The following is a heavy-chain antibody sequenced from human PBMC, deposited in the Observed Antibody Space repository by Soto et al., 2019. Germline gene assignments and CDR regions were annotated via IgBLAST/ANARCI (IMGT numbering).Heavy chain of an antibody. V-gene: IGHV3-21*01. CDR2: ISSSSSYI. Sequence: EVQLVESGGGLVKPGGSLRLSSAASGFTFSSYSMNWVRQAPGKGLEWVSSISSSSSYIYYADSVKGRFTISRGNSKNALYLQMNSLRAEDTAVYYCARRRLVINWGQGTLVTVSS. J-gene: IGHJ4*02. D-gene: IGHD3-9*01. CDR1: GFTFSSYS. CDR3: ARRRLVIN.